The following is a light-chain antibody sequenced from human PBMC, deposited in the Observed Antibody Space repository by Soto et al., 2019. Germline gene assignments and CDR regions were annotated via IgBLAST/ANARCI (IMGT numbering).Light chain of an antibody. V-gene: IGLV2-14*01. Sequence: QSALTQPASVSGSPGQSITISCTGTSSDVGRYNYVSWYQQHPGKAPKLIIYDVSYRPSGVSGRFSGSKSGNTASLTISGLQAEDEADYYCSSYTGSSTSFGGGTKLTVL. J-gene: IGLJ3*02. CDR3: SSYTGSSTS. CDR2: DVS. CDR1: SSDVGRYNY.